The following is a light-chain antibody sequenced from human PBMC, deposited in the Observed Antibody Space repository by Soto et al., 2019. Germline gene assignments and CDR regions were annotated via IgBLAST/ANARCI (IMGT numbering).Light chain of an antibody. CDR1: QSVSSY. CDR3: QQRSNWPPG. CDR2: DAS. V-gene: IGKV3-11*01. Sequence: EIVLTQSPATLSLSPGERATLSCRASQSVSSYLAWYQQKPGQAPRLLIYDASNRATGIPARFSVSGSGTDFTLTISSLEPEDFAVYYCQQRSNWPPGFGPGTKVDIK. J-gene: IGKJ3*01.